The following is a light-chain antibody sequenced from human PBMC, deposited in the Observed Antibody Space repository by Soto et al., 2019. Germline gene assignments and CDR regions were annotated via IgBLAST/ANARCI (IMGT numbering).Light chain of an antibody. CDR1: SSDVGGYNY. Sequence: QSALTQPASVSGSPGQSITISCTGTSSDVGGYNYVSWYQQHPGKAPKLMIYDVSNLPSGVSNRFSGSKSGNTASLTISGLQAEDEADYSCRSYTSSSTLLYVFGTGTKLTVL. J-gene: IGLJ1*01. V-gene: IGLV2-14*01. CDR3: RSYTSSSTLLYV. CDR2: DVS.